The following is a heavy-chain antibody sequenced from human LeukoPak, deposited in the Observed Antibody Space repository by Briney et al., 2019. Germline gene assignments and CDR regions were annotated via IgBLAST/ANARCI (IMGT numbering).Heavy chain of an antibody. CDR3: ARQQGIAAAGTGNWFDP. CDR2: IYYSGST. V-gene: IGHV4-39*01. Sequence: SETLSLTCTVSGGSISSSSYYWGWIRQPPGKGLEWIGSIYYSGSTYYNPSLKSRVTISVDTSKNQFSLKLSSVTAADTAVYYCARQQGIAAAGTGNWFDPWGQGTLVTVSS. J-gene: IGHJ5*02. CDR1: GGSISSSSYY. D-gene: IGHD6-13*01.